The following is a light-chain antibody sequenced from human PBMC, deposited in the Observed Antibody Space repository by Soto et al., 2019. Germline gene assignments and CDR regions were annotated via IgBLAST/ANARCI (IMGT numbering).Light chain of an antibody. J-gene: IGKJ3*01. CDR1: QSVSSSY. CDR3: QQYGSSQA. V-gene: IGKV3-20*01. CDR2: GAS. Sequence: EIVLTQSPCTLSLSPGERATLSCRASQSVSSSYLAWYQQKPGQAPRLLIYGASSRATGIPDRFSGSGSGTDFTLTISRLEPEDFAVYYCQQYGSSQAFGPGTKVDIK.